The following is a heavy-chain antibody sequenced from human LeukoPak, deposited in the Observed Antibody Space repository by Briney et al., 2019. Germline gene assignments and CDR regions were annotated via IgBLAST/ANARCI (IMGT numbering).Heavy chain of an antibody. Sequence: SETLSLTCAVYGGSFSGYYWSWIRQPPGKGLEWIGEINHSGSTNYNPSLKSRVTISVDTSKNQFSLKLSSVTAADTAAYYCARGGPSYYDILTGYLYYFDYWGQGTLVTVSS. CDR1: GGSFSGYY. CDR2: INHSGST. D-gene: IGHD3-9*01. V-gene: IGHV4-34*01. J-gene: IGHJ4*02. CDR3: ARGGPSYYDILTGYLYYFDY.